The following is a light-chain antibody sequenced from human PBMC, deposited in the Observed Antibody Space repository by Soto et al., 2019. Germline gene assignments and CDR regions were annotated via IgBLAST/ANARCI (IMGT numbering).Light chain of an antibody. CDR2: DAS. CDR3: QQSYSAPWT. Sequence: IQMTQSPSTLSASVGDRFTITCRASQSIYNWLAWYRQRPGQTPKLLIYDASSLESGVPSRFSGSGSGTDFTFTISSLQPEDFATYYCQQSYSAPWTFGQGTKVDIK. CDR1: QSIYNW. J-gene: IGKJ1*01. V-gene: IGKV1-5*01.